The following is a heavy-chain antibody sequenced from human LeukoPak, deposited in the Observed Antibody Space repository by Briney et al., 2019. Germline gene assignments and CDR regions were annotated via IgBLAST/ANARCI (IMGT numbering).Heavy chain of an antibody. D-gene: IGHD3-22*01. CDR3: ARGSYYYDQGYYYYYYYMDV. V-gene: IGHV4-34*01. CDR2: INHSGST. J-gene: IGHJ6*03. Sequence: PSETLSLTCAVYGGSFSGYYWSWIRQPPGKGLEWIGEINHSGSTNYNPSLKSRVTISVDTSKNQFSLKLSSVTAADTAVYYCARGSYYYDQGYYYYYYYMDVWGKGTTVTVSS. CDR1: GGSFSGYY.